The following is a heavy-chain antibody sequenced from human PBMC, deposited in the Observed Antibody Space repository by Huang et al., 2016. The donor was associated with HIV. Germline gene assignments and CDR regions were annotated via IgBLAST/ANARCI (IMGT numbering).Heavy chain of an antibody. Sequence: QVQLVQSGPEVKKPGSSVKVSCKASGEALSEYAFNWVRQAPRHGLEGMGGIIPIFGKAKYAQKFEGRLKITADESKNTGYMELSRLEVEDTAVYYCARDRGGWGTYRFTGNDYWGQGTLVTVSS. CDR2: IIPIFGKA. CDR3: ARDRGGWGTYRFTGNDY. D-gene: IGHD3-16*02. CDR1: GEALSEYA. V-gene: IGHV1-69*13. J-gene: IGHJ4*02.